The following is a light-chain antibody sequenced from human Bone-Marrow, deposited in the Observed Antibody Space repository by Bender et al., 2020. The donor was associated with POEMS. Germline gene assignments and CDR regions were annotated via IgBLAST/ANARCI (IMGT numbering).Light chain of an antibody. Sequence: QSALTQPASVSGSPGQSITISCTGTSSDVGGYIYVSWYQQPPDTAPKVMIYDVNNRPSGISNRFSGSKSGNTASLTISGLQAEDEADYYCCSFTSTSSYVFGTGTKVTVL. CDR1: SSDVGGYIY. CDR2: DVN. CDR3: CSFTSTSSYV. J-gene: IGLJ1*01. V-gene: IGLV2-14*01.